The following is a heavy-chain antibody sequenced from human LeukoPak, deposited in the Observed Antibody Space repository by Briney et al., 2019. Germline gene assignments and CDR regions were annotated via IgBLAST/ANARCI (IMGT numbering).Heavy chain of an antibody. CDR1: GGSFSGYY. CDR2: INHSGST. V-gene: IGHV4-34*01. J-gene: IGHJ5*02. CDR3: ARVRDYYGSGSGWFDP. Sequence: PSETLSLTCAVYGGSFSGYYWSWIRQPPGKGLEWIGEINHSGSTNYNPSLTSRVTISVDTSKNQFSLKLSSVTAADTAVYYCARVRDYYGSGSGWFDPWGQGTLVTVSS. D-gene: IGHD3-10*01.